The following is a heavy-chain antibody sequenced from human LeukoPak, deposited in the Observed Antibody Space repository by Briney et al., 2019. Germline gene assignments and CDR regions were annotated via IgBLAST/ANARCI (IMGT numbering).Heavy chain of an antibody. J-gene: IGHJ4*02. Sequence: GESLKISCKGSGYNFTNYWIGWVRQMPGKGLEWMGIIYPGDSDTRYSPSFQGQVTISADKSISTAYLQWSSLNTSDTAMYYCARYTDHYYFDYWGQGTLVTVSS. V-gene: IGHV5-51*01. D-gene: IGHD1-1*01. CDR2: IYPGDSDT. CDR3: ARYTDHYYFDY. CDR1: GYNFTNYW.